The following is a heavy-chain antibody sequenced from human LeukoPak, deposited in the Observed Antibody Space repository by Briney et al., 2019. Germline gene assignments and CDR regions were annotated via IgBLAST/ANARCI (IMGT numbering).Heavy chain of an antibody. V-gene: IGHV3-21*01. CDR2: ITSSSSNI. D-gene: IGHD3-10*01. Sequence: PGGSLRLSCAASGFTFSSYSMNWVRQAPGKGLEWVSSITSSSSNIYYADSVKGRFTISRDNAKNSLYLQMNSLRPEDTAVYYCAREQFQQVTVFFGFGELYDYWGQGTLVTVSS. CDR3: AREQFQQVTVFFGFGELYDY. J-gene: IGHJ4*02. CDR1: GFTFSSYS.